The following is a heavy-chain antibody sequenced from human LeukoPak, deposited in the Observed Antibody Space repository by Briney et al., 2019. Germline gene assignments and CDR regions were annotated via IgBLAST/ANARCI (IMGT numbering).Heavy chain of an antibody. CDR2: ISGSGGST. CDR1: GFTFSSYA. Sequence: GGSLRLSCAASGFTFSSYAMSWVRQAPGKGLEWVSAISGSGGSTYYADSVKGRFTISRDNSKNTLYLQMNSLRAEDTAVYYCTTYYYDSSGYYYYPYWGQGTLVTVSS. D-gene: IGHD3-22*01. J-gene: IGHJ4*02. CDR3: TTYYYDSSGYYYYPY. V-gene: IGHV3-23*01.